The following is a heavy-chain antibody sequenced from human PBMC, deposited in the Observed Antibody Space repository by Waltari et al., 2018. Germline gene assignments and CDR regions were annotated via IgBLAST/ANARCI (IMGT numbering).Heavy chain of an antibody. V-gene: IGHV1-18*01. Sequence: QVQLVQSGAEVKKPGASVKVSCKASGYTFASSGISWVRQAPGQGLEWMGWISAYNGNTNYAQKLQGRVTMTTDTSTSTAYMELRSLRSDDTAVYYCARVNRDFWSGRVFDYWGQGTLVTVSS. D-gene: IGHD3-3*01. CDR2: ISAYNGNT. CDR1: GYTFASSG. CDR3: ARVNRDFWSGRVFDY. J-gene: IGHJ4*02.